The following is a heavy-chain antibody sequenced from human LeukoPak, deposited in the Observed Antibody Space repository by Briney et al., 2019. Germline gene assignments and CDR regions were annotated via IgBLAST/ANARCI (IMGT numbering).Heavy chain of an antibody. CDR2: IYYSGST. CDR1: GGSITSSSYY. CDR3: ARHLVRGYVRDYYYGMDV. V-gene: IGHV4-39*01. D-gene: IGHD3-10*02. J-gene: IGHJ6*02. Sequence: SETLSLTCTVSGGSITSSSYYWGWIRQPPGKGLEWIGSIYYSGSTYYNPSLKSRVTISVDTSKNQFSLKLSSVTAADTAVYYCARHLVRGYVRDYYYGMDVWGQGTTVTVSS.